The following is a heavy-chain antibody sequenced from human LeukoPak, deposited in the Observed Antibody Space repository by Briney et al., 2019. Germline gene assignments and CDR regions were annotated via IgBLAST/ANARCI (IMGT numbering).Heavy chain of an antibody. D-gene: IGHD6-13*01. Sequence: GGSLRLSCAASGFTFSSYSMNWVRQAPGKGLEWVSYISSSSSTIYYADSVKGRFTISRDNAKNSLYLQMNSLRDDDTAVYYCARPIAAAGIGGWFDPWGQGTLVTVSS. CDR1: GFTFSSYS. CDR2: ISSSSSTI. J-gene: IGHJ5*02. V-gene: IGHV3-48*02. CDR3: ARPIAAAGIGGWFDP.